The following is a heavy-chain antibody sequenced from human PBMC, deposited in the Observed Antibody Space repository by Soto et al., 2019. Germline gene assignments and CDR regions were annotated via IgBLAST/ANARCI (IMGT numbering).Heavy chain of an antibody. D-gene: IGHD2-15*01. J-gene: IGHJ5*02. CDR1: GGSFGGYY. CDR2: INQSGSI. CDR3: ATSILYCSGGSCYSGWFDP. V-gene: IGHV4-34*01. Sequence: SETLSLTCAVYGGSFGGYYWSWIRQPPGKGLEWIGEINQSGSINYNPSLKSRVTISVDTSKNQFSLTLSSVTAADTAIYYCATSILYCSGGSCYSGWFDPWGQGTLVTVSS.